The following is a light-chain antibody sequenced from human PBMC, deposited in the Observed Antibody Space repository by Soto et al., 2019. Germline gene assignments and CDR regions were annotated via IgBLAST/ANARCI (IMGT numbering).Light chain of an antibody. CDR3: QQYYTYPQT. CDR1: QDISSY. CDR2: AAS. J-gene: IGKJ1*01. Sequence: ALRMTQSPSSFSASTGDRVTITCRASQDISSYLAWYQQKPGKAPNLLIYAASTLQSGVPSRFSGSGSGTDFTLTISCLQSEDFATYYCQQYYTYPQTFGQGTKVEIK. V-gene: IGKV1-8*01.